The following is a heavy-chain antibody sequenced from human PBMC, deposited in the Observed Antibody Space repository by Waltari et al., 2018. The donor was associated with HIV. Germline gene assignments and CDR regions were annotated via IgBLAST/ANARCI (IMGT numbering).Heavy chain of an antibody. D-gene: IGHD5-18*01. CDR2: IYYDGSKK. J-gene: IGHJ4*02. CDR3: ARDYNYAPDY. V-gene: IGHV3-33*01. Sequence: QVQRVESGGGVVQPGRSLRLSCAASGITFKNFAMNWVRQAPGKSLEWVGNIYYDGSKKFYGDSVRGRFTISRDNSKQILYLQMNSLRVEDTALYYCARDYNYAPDYWGQGTLVVVSS. CDR1: GITFKNFA.